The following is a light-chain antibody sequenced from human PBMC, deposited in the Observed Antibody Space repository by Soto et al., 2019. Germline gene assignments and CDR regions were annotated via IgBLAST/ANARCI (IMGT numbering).Light chain of an antibody. V-gene: IGKV3-15*01. CDR1: QSVGSN. CDR3: QQYNSWPFT. CDR2: GAS. J-gene: IGKJ3*01. Sequence: EIVMTQSPATLSVSPGERATLSCRASQSVGSNVAWYQQKPGQAPRLLIYGASTWATGIPARFSGSGSGTEFTLTISSLQSEDFAVYYCQQYNSWPFTFGPGTKVDI.